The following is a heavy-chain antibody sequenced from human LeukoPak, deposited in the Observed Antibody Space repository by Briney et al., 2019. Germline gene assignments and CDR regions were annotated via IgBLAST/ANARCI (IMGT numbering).Heavy chain of an antibody. CDR3: AKDTYYYDSSGYRHFDY. CDR2: ISGSGGST. J-gene: IGHJ4*02. Sequence: PGGSLRLSCAASGFTLSSYAISWVRQAPGKGLEWVSAISGSGGSTYYADSVKGRFTISRDNSKNTLYLQMNSLRAEDTAVYYCAKDTYYYDSSGYRHFDYWGQGTLVTVSS. V-gene: IGHV3-23*01. CDR1: GFTLSSYA. D-gene: IGHD3-22*01.